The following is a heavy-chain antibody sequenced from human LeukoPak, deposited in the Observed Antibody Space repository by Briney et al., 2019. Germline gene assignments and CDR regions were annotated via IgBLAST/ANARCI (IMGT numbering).Heavy chain of an antibody. J-gene: IGHJ4*02. CDR1: GFTFSSYS. CDR3: ARDRLHYGEYEKTFDY. D-gene: IGHD4-17*01. CDR2: ISSSSSTI. V-gene: IGHV3-48*01. Sequence: GGSLRLSCAASGFTFSSYSMNWVRQAPGKGLEWVSYISSSSSTIYYADSVKGRFTISRDNAKKSLYLQMNSLRAEDTAVYYCARDRLHYGEYEKTFDYWGQGTLVSVSS.